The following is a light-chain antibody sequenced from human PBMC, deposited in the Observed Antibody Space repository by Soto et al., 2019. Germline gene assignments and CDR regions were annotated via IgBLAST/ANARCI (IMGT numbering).Light chain of an antibody. V-gene: IGLV2-14*01. CDR2: GVK. CDR3: SSYTTSSALQV. J-gene: IGLJ1*01. Sequence: QSVLTQPASVSGSPGQSITISCSGTISDFVLYNYVSWYQHHPGKAPKLMIYGVKNRPSGVSNRFSGSKSGNTASLTISGLQADDEADYYCSSYTTSSALQVFGTGTKVTVL. CDR1: ISDFVLYNY.